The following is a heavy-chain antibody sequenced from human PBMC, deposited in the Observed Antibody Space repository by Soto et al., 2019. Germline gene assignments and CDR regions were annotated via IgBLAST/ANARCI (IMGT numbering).Heavy chain of an antibody. Sequence: EVQLVESGGGLVQPGRSLRLSCAASGFTFNDYAMYWVRQTPGKGLEWLSGITWNSGDVVYADSVKGRFTISRDNAKNSLYLQMNSLSIEDTALYYCVKDFALGGHSIDRGRSFDLWGRGTLVTVSS. CDR3: VKDFALGGHSIDRGRSFDL. J-gene: IGHJ2*01. CDR1: GFTFNDYA. V-gene: IGHV3-9*01. D-gene: IGHD3-10*01. CDR2: ITWNSGDV.